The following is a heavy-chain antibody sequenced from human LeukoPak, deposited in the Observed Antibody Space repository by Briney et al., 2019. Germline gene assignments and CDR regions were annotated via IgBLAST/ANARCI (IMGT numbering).Heavy chain of an antibody. CDR1: GFTFNSYY. J-gene: IGHJ4*02. Sequence: GGSLRLSCSASGFTFNSYYMYWVRQAPGKGLEYVSAISSNGGSTNYADSVKGRFTISRDNSKNTLYLQMSSLRAEDTAVYYRVRRSSGWSFDCWGQGTLVTVSS. CDR3: VRRSSGWSFDC. CDR2: ISSNGGST. V-gene: IGHV3-64D*06. D-gene: IGHD6-19*01.